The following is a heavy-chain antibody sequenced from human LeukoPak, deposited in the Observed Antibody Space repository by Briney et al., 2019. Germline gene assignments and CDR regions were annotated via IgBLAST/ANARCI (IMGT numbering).Heavy chain of an antibody. CDR3: ARGGELSWFDP. CDR1: GYTFTCYG. V-gene: IGHV1-3*03. Sequence: ASVKVSCKASGYTFTCYGISWVRQAPGQGLEWMGWINAGNGNTKYSQEFQGRVTITRDTSASTAYMELSSLRPEDMAVYYCARGGELSWFDPWGQGTLVTVSS. CDR2: INAGNGNT. D-gene: IGHD3-16*02. J-gene: IGHJ5*02.